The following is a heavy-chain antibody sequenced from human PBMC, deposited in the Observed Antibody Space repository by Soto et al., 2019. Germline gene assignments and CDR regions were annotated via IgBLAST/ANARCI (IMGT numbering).Heavy chain of an antibody. J-gene: IGHJ6*03. CDR3: ARAGGIVVVPAAKGNYYYYMDV. V-gene: IGHV1-8*01. D-gene: IGHD2-2*01. Sequence: ASVKVSCKASGYTFTSYDINWVRQATGQGLEWMGWMNPNSGNTGYAQKFQGRVTMTRNTSISTAYMELSSLRSEDTAVYYCARAGGIVVVPAAKGNYYYYMDVWGKGTTVTVSS. CDR2: MNPNSGNT. CDR1: GYTFTSYD.